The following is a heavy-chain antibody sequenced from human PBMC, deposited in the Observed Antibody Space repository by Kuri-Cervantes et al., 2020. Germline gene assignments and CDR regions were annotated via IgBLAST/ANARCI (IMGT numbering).Heavy chain of an antibody. V-gene: IGHV3-23*01. Sequence: LSLTCAASGFTFSSYAMSWVRQAPGKGLEWVSAISGSGGSTYYADSVKGRFTISRDNAKNSLYLQMNSLRAEDTALYYCAKDNGVGQWLVVGFDIWGQGTMVTVSS. CDR1: GFTFSSYA. D-gene: IGHD6-19*01. J-gene: IGHJ3*02. CDR3: AKDNGVGQWLVVGFDI. CDR2: ISGSGGST.